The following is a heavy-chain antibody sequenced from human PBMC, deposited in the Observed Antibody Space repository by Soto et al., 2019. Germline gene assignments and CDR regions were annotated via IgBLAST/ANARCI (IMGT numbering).Heavy chain of an antibody. CDR1: GFTFSSYA. V-gene: IGHV3-23*01. J-gene: IGHJ6*02. D-gene: IGHD2-2*01. CDR2: IGESGTPT. Sequence: PGGSLRLSCAASGFTFSSYAMKWVRQAPGKGLEWVSLIGESGTPTYYADSVKGRFAISRDNSRNTLFLEMYSLRAEDTAVYYCARYIPGVRYYGMDVWGQGITVTSP. CDR3: ARYIPGVRYYGMDV.